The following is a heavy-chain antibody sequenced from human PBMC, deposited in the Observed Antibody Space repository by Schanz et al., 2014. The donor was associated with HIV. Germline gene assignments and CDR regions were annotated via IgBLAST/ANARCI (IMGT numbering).Heavy chain of an antibody. CDR2: ISYDGTNK. J-gene: IGHJ6*02. Sequence: QVQLVESGGGVVQPGRSLRLSCVASGFTFSSYAMHWVRQAPGKGLEWVAVISYDGTNKYYADSVNGRFTISRDNSKNTVYLQMNSLRAEDTAVYYCAKDWAFYGDFVHYYYGVDAWGQGTTVTVSS. D-gene: IGHD4-17*01. CDR3: AKDWAFYGDFVHYYYGVDA. CDR1: GFTFSSYA. V-gene: IGHV3-30*18.